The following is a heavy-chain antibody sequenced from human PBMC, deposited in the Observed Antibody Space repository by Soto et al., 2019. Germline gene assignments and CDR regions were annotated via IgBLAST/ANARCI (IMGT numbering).Heavy chain of an antibody. J-gene: IGHJ6*03. CDR3: TTELYSSSWYSLGYYYYYMDV. D-gene: IGHD6-13*01. Sequence: GGSLRLSCAASGFTFSNAWMSWVRQAPGKGLEWVGRIKSKTDGGTTDYAAPVKGRFTISRDDSKNTLYLQMNSLKTEDTAVYYCTTELYSSSWYSLGYYYYYMDVWGKGTTVTVS. CDR1: GFTFSNAW. CDR2: IKSKTDGGTT. V-gene: IGHV3-15*01.